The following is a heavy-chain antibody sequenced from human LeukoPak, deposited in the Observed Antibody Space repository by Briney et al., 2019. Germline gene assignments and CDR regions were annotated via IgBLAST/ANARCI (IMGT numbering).Heavy chain of an antibody. V-gene: IGHV1-24*01. D-gene: IGHD3-10*01. CDR3: ATAVVRGLLTDGMDV. CDR1: GYTLTELS. CDR2: FDPEDGET. Sequence: GASVKVSFKVSGYTLTELSMHWVRQAPGEGLEWMGGFDPEDGETIYAQKFQGRVTMTEDTSTDTAYMELSSLRSEDTAVYYCATAVVRGLLTDGMDVWGQGTTVTVSS. J-gene: IGHJ6*02.